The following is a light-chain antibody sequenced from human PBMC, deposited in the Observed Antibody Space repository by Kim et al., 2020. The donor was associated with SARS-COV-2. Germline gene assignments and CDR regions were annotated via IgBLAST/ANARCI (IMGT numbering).Light chain of an antibody. CDR3: QQRIKWPRT. CDR2: DAS. CDR1: DSVSNY. Sequence: EIVLTKSPATLSLSPGDRATLSCWTSDSVSNYLAWYQQKPGQAPRLLIYDASNRAPGIPARFSGSGSGSAFTLTISSLEPEDFAVYYCQQRIKWPRTFGQGTKVDIK. V-gene: IGKV3-11*01. J-gene: IGKJ1*01.